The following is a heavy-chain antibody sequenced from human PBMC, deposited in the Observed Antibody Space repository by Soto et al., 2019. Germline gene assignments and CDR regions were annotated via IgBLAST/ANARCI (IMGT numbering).Heavy chain of an antibody. CDR3: ASHGLRAARRDYYYYGMDV. CDR2: IIPIFGTA. CDR1: GGTFSSYA. Sequence: QVQLVQSGAEVKKPGSSVRVSCKASGGTFSSYAISWVRQASGQGLEWMGGIIPIFGTANYAQKFQGRVTITADESTSTAYMELSSLRSEDTAVYYCASHGLRAARRDYYYYGMDVWGQGTTVTVSS. D-gene: IGHD6-6*01. J-gene: IGHJ6*02. V-gene: IGHV1-69*12.